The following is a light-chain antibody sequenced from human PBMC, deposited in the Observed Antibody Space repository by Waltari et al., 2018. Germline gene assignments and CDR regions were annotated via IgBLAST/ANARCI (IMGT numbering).Light chain of an antibody. CDR3: QSYDTSLSVV. Sequence: QSVLTQPPSVSGAPGQIVTIPFTGSGSSIGAVYDVPWYQQLPGKAPKLLIYGTSTRPLGVPDRYFGSQSGTSASLAITGLQAEDEADYYCQSYDTSLSVVFGGGTKLTVL. J-gene: IGLJ2*01. CDR2: GTS. CDR1: GSSIGAVYD. V-gene: IGLV1-40*01.